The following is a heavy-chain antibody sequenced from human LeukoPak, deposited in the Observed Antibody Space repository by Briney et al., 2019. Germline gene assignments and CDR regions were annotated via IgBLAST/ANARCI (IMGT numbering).Heavy chain of an antibody. Sequence: PGGSLRLSCAASGFTFDDYAMHWVRQAPGKGLEWVSGISWNSGSIGYADSVKGRFTISRDNAKNSLYLQMNSLRAEDTALYYCAKAPSQTRLRDAFDIWGQGTMVTVSS. V-gene: IGHV3-9*01. D-gene: IGHD1-1*01. J-gene: IGHJ3*02. CDR1: GFTFDDYA. CDR2: ISWNSGSI. CDR3: AKAPSQTRLRDAFDI.